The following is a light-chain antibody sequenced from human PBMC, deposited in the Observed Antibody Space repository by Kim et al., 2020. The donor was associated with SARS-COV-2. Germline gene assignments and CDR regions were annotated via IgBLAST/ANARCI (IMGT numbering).Light chain of an antibody. Sequence: PTTTPTCTGNSNNVGNQGAAWLQQHQGHPPKVLFYRNNKRPSGISERLSASRSGNTASLTITGLQPEDEADYYCSAWDRSLRGWVFGGGTQLTVL. V-gene: IGLV10-54*01. CDR2: RNN. CDR1: SNNVGNQG. CDR3: SAWDRSLRGWV. J-gene: IGLJ3*02.